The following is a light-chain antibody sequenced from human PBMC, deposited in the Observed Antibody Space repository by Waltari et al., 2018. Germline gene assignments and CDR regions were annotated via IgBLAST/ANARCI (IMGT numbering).Light chain of an antibody. V-gene: IGLV1-40*01. Sequence: QSVLTQAPSMSGAPGQRVTISCTGSGSNIGAGFDGPWYQQLPRAAPKLLIYGSTSRPLGVPDRFFGSTSGTSASLVIIGLQPEDEAVYYCQSYDTSLSVVFGGGTKLTVL. J-gene: IGLJ3*02. CDR3: QSYDTSLSVV. CDR1: GSNIGAGFD. CDR2: GST.